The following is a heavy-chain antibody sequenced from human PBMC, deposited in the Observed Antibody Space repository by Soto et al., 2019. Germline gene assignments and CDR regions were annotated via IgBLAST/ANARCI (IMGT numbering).Heavy chain of an antibody. CDR1: GFTFSSYG. CDR3: SRDDYGSGSFDY. CDR2: IWYDGSNK. Sequence: QVQLVESGGGVVQPGRSLRLSCAASGFTFSSYGMHWVRQAPGKGLEWVAVIWYDGSNKYYADSVKGRFTISRDNSKNTLYLQMNSLRDEDTAVYYCSRDDYGSGSFDYWGQGTLVTVSS. D-gene: IGHD3-10*01. V-gene: IGHV3-33*01. J-gene: IGHJ4*02.